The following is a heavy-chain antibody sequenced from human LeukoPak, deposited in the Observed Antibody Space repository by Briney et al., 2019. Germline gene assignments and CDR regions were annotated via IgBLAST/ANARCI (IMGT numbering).Heavy chain of an antibody. CDR1: GGSISSGGYY. D-gene: IGHD3-16*01. V-gene: IGHV4-30-2*01. CDR2: IYHSGTT. Sequence: SETLSLTCTVSGGSISSGGYYWSWIRQPPGKGLEWIGYIYHSGTTYYNPSLKSRVTVSVDGSKNQFSLQLSSVTAADTAVYYCARVSLYLGFDYWGQGTLVTVSS. CDR3: ARVSLYLGFDY. J-gene: IGHJ4*02.